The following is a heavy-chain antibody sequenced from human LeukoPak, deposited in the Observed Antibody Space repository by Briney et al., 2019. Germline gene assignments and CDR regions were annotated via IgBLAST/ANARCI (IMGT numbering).Heavy chain of an antibody. D-gene: IGHD3-22*01. Sequence: GGSLRLSCAASGFTFNSFDILWMRQAPGKGLAGVAVITSDGCNQYYADSVKGRSTVSRDNSKKTLYLQMNSLRADDMAVYYCALDYYDVNGYSRRWDYWGQGTLVAVSS. CDR1: GFTFNSFD. CDR3: ALDYYDVNGYSRRWDY. J-gene: IGHJ4*02. V-gene: IGHV3-30*03. CDR2: ITSDGCNQ.